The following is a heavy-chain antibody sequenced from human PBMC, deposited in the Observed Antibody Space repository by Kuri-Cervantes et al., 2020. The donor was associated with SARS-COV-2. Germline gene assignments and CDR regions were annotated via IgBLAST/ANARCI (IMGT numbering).Heavy chain of an antibody. V-gene: IGHV3-30*04. CDR2: ISYDGSNR. J-gene: IGHJ6*03. D-gene: IGHD4-17*01. Sequence: GESLKISCAASGFTFSSYAMHWVRQAPGKGLEWVAVISYDGSNRYYADSVKGRFTISRDNSKNTLYLQMNSLRAEDTAVYYCARDSPRRAVTIRYYYYYYMDVWGKGTTVTVSS. CDR1: GFTFSSYA. CDR3: ARDSPRRAVTIRYYYYYYMDV.